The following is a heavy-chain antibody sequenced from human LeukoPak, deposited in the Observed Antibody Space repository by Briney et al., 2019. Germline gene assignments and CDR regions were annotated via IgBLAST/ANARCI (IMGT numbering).Heavy chain of an antibody. CDR1: GFTFNTYA. J-gene: IGHJ6*03. V-gene: IGHV3-30*04. CDR2: VLSDGSDQ. Sequence: GRSLRLSCAASGFTFNTYAMKWVRQAPGKGLEWMAVVLSDGSDQYYADSVQGRFTISRDNSKNTLYLQMDNLRVEDTAVYYCARVSKPGWYDYYYMDVWGKGTTVIVSS. D-gene: IGHD5/OR15-5a*01. CDR3: ARVSKPGWYDYYYMDV.